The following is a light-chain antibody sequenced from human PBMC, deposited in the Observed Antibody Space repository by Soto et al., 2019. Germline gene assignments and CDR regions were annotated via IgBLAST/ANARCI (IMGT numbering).Light chain of an antibody. Sequence: QSALTQPASVSGSPGQSITISCTGTSSDVGGYNYVSWYQQHPGKAPKLMIYDVSNRPSGVSNRFSGSKSGNTAALTISGPQAEDEADYYCSSYTSSSTPYVFGTGTKRTV. CDR3: SSYTSSSTPYV. J-gene: IGLJ1*01. CDR2: DVS. CDR1: SSDVGGYNY. V-gene: IGLV2-14*03.